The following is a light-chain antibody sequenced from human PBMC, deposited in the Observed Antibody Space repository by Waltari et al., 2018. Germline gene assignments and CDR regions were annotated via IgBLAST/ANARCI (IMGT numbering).Light chain of an antibody. CDR2: KND. CDR3: ATWDDSLNSWV. Sequence: QPVLTLPPSASGTPGQVVSFSCSGSSSNVGNNYVYWYQQLPGTAPKLLIYKNDERPSGVPDRFFGSKSGTSASLVISGLRSEDEGHYTCATWDDSLNSWVFGGGTKLTIL. V-gene: IGLV1-47*01. CDR1: SSNVGNNY. J-gene: IGLJ3*02.